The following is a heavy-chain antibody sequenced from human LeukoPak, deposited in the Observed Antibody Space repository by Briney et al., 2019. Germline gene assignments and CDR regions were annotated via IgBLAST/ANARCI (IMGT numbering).Heavy chain of an antibody. Sequence: GGSLRLSCAAPGFTFSSYEMNWVRQAPGKGLEWVSYISSSGSTIYYADSVKGRFTISRDNAKNSLYLQMNSLRAEDTAVYYCASGEPYYDSSGYYSRPGWGLGTLVTVSS. CDR2: ISSSGSTI. D-gene: IGHD3-22*01. J-gene: IGHJ4*02. CDR1: GFTFSSYE. V-gene: IGHV3-48*03. CDR3: ASGEPYYDSSGYYSRPG.